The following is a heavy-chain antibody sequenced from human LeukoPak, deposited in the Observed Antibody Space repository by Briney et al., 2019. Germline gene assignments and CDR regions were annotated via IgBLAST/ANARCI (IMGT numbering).Heavy chain of an antibody. CDR1: GVTFSSYA. D-gene: IGHD5-18*01. Sequence: GSLRLSCAASGVTFSSYAMSWGRQAPGRGLEWVSAIIGSGGSTYYADSVKGRFTISRDNSKNTLYLQMNSLRAEDTAVYYCAKDKGYGYNPYYYYGMDVWGQGTTVTAYS. CDR2: IIGSGGST. V-gene: IGHV3-23*01. J-gene: IGHJ6*02. CDR3: AKDKGYGYNPYYYYGMDV.